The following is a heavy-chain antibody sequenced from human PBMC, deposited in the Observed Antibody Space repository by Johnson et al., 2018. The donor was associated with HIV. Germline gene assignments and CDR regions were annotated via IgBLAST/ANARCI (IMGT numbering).Heavy chain of an antibody. Sequence: QMQLVESGGGVVQPGRSLRLSCAASGFRFSNYALHWVRQAPGKGLEWVAVISYDGRDAYYADSVKGRFTSSRDNAKNSLFLQMNSLRAEDTAVYYCARVSRSSPAFDAFDIWGQGTLVTVSS. V-gene: IGHV3-30*04. CDR2: ISYDGRDA. D-gene: IGHD6-6*01. J-gene: IGHJ3*02. CDR3: ARVSRSSPAFDAFDI. CDR1: GFRFSNYA.